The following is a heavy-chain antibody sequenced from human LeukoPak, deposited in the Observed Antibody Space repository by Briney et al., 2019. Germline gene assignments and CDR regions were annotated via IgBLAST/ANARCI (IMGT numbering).Heavy chain of an antibody. V-gene: IGHV3-7*05. CDR2: IKEDGSEK. CDR1: GFTFSSSW. J-gene: IGHJ4*02. Sequence: GGSLRLSCAASGFTFSSSWMTWVRQAPGKGLEWVANIKEDGSEKYYVDSVKGRFTISRDNAANSLYPQMGSLRGEDTAVYYCVRSYDYWGQGTLVTVSS. CDR3: VRSYDY.